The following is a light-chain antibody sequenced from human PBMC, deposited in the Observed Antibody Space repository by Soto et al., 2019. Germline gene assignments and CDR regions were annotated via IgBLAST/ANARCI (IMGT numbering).Light chain of an antibody. CDR2: GAS. J-gene: IGKJ4*01. CDR1: QSVSSN. CDR3: QRYNNGPLP. Sequence: EIVMTQSPATLSVSPGERATLSCRASQSVSSNLAWYQQKPGQAPRLHIYGASTRATGVPARVSGSGYGTEGTLTLRSRQPEDVAVYDCQRYNNGPLPFGGGTKVDIK. V-gene: IGKV3-15*01.